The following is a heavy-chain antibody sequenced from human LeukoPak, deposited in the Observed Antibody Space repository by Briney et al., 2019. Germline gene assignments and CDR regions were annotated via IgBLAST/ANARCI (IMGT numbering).Heavy chain of an antibody. CDR3: ARDPYYYDSSGYSDY. J-gene: IGHJ4*02. Sequence: ASVKVSCKASGYTFTGYYMHWVRQAPGQGLEWMGRINPNSGGTNYAQKFQGRVTMTRDTSISTAYMELGRLRSDDTAVYYCARDPYYYDSSGYSDYWGQGTLVTVSS. D-gene: IGHD3-22*01. CDR1: GYTFTGYY. CDR2: INPNSGGT. V-gene: IGHV1-2*06.